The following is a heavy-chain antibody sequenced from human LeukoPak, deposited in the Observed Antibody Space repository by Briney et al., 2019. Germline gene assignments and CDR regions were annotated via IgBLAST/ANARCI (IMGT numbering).Heavy chain of an antibody. CDR2: IKQDGSEK. Sequence: GGSLRLSCAASGFTFSSYWMSWVRQAPGKGLEWVANIKQDGSEKYYVDSVKGRFTISRDNAKNSLYLQMNSLRAEDTAVYYCARVTDNSSLYWFDPWGQGTLVTVSS. CDR1: GFTFSSYW. D-gene: IGHD6-13*01. CDR3: ARVTDNSSLYWFDP. J-gene: IGHJ5*02. V-gene: IGHV3-7*01.